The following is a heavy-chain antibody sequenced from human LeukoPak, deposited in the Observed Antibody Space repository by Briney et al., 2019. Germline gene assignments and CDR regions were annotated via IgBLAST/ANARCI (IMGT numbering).Heavy chain of an antibody. J-gene: IGHJ4*02. V-gene: IGHV3-30-3*01. CDR2: MSYDGGHI. D-gene: IGHD3-3*01. Sequence: GGSLRLSCAASGFTFNSYAMHWVRQAPGKALEWLTVMSYDGGHIYYADSVNGRFTISRDNSKNTLYLQMNSLRAEDTAVYYCARDRRSDFWSGYYSDYWGQGTLVTVSS. CDR1: GFTFNSYA. CDR3: ARDRRSDFWSGYYSDY.